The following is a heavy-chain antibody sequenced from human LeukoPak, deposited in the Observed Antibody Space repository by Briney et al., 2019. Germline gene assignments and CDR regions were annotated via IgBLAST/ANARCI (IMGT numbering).Heavy chain of an antibody. CDR3: ARDLSHFSSDWYMYYFDY. J-gene: IGHJ4*02. Sequence: GASVNVSCKASGYTSTSYGISWVRQAPGQGLEWMGWISAYNGNTNYAQKLQGRVTMTTDTSTSTAYMELRSLRSDDTAVYYCARDLSHFSSDWYMYYFDYWGQGTLVTVSS. CDR1: GYTSTSYG. CDR2: ISAYNGNT. V-gene: IGHV1-18*01. D-gene: IGHD6-19*01.